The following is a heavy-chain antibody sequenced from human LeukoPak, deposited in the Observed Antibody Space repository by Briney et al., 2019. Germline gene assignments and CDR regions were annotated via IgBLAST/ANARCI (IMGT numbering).Heavy chain of an antibody. J-gene: IGHJ3*02. CDR1: GFSFSSYW. V-gene: IGHV3-74*01. CDR2: IRTDGSST. CDR3: VRGRDAFDI. Sequence: GGSLRLSCAASGFSFSSYWVHWVRQGPGKGLVWVSHIRTDGSSTGYVDSVKGQFTISRDNAKNTLYLQMNSLRAEDTAVYYCVRGRDAFDIWGQGTMVTVSS.